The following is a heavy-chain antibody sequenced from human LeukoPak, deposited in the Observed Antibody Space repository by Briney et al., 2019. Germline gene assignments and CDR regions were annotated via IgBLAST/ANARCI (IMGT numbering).Heavy chain of an antibody. CDR2: IKQDGSEK. CDR3: ARDPGSGWWGGFDL. Sequence: PGRSLRLSCAASGFNFDHYWMTWVRQAPGKGLEWVANIKQDGSEKVYLDSMKGRFTISRDNSRDSLYLQMNSLRPEDTAVYYCARDPGSGWWGGFDLWGQGTLVTVSS. J-gene: IGHJ5*02. V-gene: IGHV3-7*04. CDR1: GFNFDHYW. D-gene: IGHD6-19*01.